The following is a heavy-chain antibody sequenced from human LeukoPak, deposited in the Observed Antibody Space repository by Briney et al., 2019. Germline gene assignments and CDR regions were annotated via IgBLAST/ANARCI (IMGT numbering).Heavy chain of an antibody. D-gene: IGHD1-26*01. J-gene: IGHJ4*02. V-gene: IGHV3-33*01. CDR2: ILYDGSDE. CDR3: ARAWDFDY. CDR1: GFTFGSSG. Sequence: PGGSLRLSCAASGFTFGSSGMHWVRQAPGKGLEWVAVILYDGSDEYYADSVKGRFTISRDNSKSTLYLQMNSLRAEDTAAYYCARAWDFDYWGQGTLVTVSS.